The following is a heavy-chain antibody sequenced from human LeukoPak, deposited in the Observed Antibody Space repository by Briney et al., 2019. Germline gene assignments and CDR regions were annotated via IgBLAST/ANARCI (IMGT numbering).Heavy chain of an antibody. D-gene: IGHD6-19*01. CDR1: GYTFTSYD. Sequence: ASVKVSCKASGYTFTSYDINWVRQATGHGLEWMGWMNPNSGNTGYEQKLQGRVTITRNTSIDTAYVELSSLRSEDTAVYYCARGTRIAMTGTSQRKKFDFWGQGTLVTVSS. CDR3: ARGTRIAMTGTSQRKKFDF. CDR2: MNPNSGNT. J-gene: IGHJ4*02. V-gene: IGHV1-8*03.